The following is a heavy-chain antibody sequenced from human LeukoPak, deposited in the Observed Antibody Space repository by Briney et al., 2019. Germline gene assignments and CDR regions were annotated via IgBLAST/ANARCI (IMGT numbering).Heavy chain of an antibody. CDR3: ARVTVGATMGYYYYYMDV. CDR1: GYTFTSYY. CDR2: INPSGGGT. V-gene: IGHV1-46*03. J-gene: IGHJ6*03. D-gene: IGHD1-26*01. Sequence: ASVKVSCKASGYTFTSYYMHWVRQAPGQGLEWMGIINPSGGGTSYAQKFQGRVTMTRDTSTSTVYMELSSLRSEDTAVYYCARVTVGATMGYYYYYMDVWGKGTMVTVSS.